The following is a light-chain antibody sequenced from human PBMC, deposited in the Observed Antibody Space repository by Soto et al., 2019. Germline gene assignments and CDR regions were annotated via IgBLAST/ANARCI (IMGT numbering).Light chain of an antibody. Sequence: DIQMTQSPSSVSASIGDRVTITCRASQHISNWLVWYKQKPGKAPQLLIYAASSLQSGVPSRLSGSGSMTDFTLAIRSLQHEDCANYYCQQANSFTVTFGQGTRLEI. J-gene: IGKJ2*01. CDR2: AAS. V-gene: IGKV1-12*01. CDR1: QHISNW. CDR3: QQANSFTVT.